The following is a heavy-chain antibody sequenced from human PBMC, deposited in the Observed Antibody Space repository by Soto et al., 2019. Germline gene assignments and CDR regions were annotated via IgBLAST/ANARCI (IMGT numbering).Heavy chain of an antibody. D-gene: IGHD2-2*01. CDR2: VDGSGVIT. V-gene: IGHV3-23*01. Sequence: GGALRLSCAASGFTFTTYAMTWVRQPPGKGLEWGSTVDGSGVITYYADSVKGRFTISRDNSKNTLYLQMNSLRAEDTAVYYCAKRGTSYCTSTSCYPTWFGPWGQGTLVTVSS. CDR1: GFTFTTYA. J-gene: IGHJ5*02. CDR3: AKRGTSYCTSTSCYPTWFGP.